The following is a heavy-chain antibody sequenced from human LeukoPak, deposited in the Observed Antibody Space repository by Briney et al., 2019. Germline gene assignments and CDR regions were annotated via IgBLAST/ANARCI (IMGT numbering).Heavy chain of an antibody. D-gene: IGHD6-13*01. J-gene: IGHJ4*02. V-gene: IGHV1-46*01. CDR3: AREGVAATGLDY. CDR1: GYTFSIYN. CDR2: INPSGGSA. Sequence: ASVKVSCKASGYTFSIYNIHWVRQAPGQGLEWMGIINPSGGSASDTQKFQGRVTMTRDTSTSTLYMEVSSLRSEDTAVYYCAREGVAATGLDYWGQGTLVTASS.